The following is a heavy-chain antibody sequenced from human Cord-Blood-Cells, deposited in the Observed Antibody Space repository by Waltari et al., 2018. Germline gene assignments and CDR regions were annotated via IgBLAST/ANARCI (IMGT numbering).Heavy chain of an antibody. CDR3: ARVTKYWEFDL. CDR1: GGSFSGYY. Sequence: QVQLQQWGAGLLKPSETLSLTCAVYGGSFSGYYWSWIRQPPGKGLEWIGEINHSGSTNDNRALMSRDTISVDRSKNQFSLKLRSVTAADTAVYYCARVTKYWEFDLWGRGTLVSVSA. CDR2: INHSGST. V-gene: IGHV4-34*01. D-gene: IGHD1-1*01. J-gene: IGHJ2*01.